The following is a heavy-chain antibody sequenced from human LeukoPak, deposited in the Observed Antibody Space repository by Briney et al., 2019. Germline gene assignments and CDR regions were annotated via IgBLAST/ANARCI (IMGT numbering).Heavy chain of an antibody. CDR1: GGSISSSSYY. J-gene: IGHJ3*02. CDR3: ARYCSSTSCPGHAFDI. Sequence: SETLSLTCTVSGGSISSSSYYWGWIRQPPGKGLEWIGSMYYSGSTYYNPSLKSRVTISVDTSKNQFSLKLSSVTAADTAVYYCARYCSSTSCPGHAFDIWGQGTMVTVSS. D-gene: IGHD2-2*01. V-gene: IGHV4-39*01. CDR2: MYYSGST.